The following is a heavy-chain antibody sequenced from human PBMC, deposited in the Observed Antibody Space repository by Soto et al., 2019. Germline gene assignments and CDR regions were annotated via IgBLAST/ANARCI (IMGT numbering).Heavy chain of an antibody. CDR3: ARSFTKSRRGGVAFDY. CDR2: IIPSDGTT. J-gene: IGHJ4*02. CDR1: GGTISSFA. V-gene: IGHV1-69*01. D-gene: IGHD3-3*01. Sequence: QVQLVQSGAEVKKPGSSVKVSCTTSGGTISSFAINWVRQAPGQGLEWVGGIIPSDGTTKYAEKFQGRVTITADASTSTAYMDLSSLRSEDTAVYYCARSFTKSRRGGVAFDYWGQGTLLTVSP.